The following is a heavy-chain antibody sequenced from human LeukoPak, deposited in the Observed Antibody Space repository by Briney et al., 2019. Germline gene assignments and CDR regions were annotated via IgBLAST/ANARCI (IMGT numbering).Heavy chain of an antibody. CDR2: MYYSGST. D-gene: IGHD3-3*01. V-gene: IGHV4-39*01. J-gene: IGHJ3*02. CDR3: ASYPDFWSALDAFDI. CDR1: GGWGGDYY. Sequence: SETLSLTCTVSGGWGGDYYWSWIRQPPGKGLEWIGGMYYSGSTYYNPSLKSRVTISVDTSKNQFSLKLSSVTAADTAVYYCASYPDFWSALDAFDIWGQGTMVTVSS.